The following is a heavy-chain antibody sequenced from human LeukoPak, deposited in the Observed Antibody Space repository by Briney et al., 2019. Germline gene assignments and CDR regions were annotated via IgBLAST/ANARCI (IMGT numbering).Heavy chain of an antibody. CDR3: ARRASAGSCFDY. CDR2: ISSGGSTI. V-gene: IGHV3-11*01. CDR1: GFTFSDYY. Sequence: GGSLRLSCAVSGFTFSDYYMSWIRQAPGKGLERVSFISSGGSTISHADSVKGRFTISRDNAENSLYLQMNSLRAEDTAVYYCARRASAGSCFDYWGQGTLVTVSS. J-gene: IGHJ4*02. D-gene: IGHD6-13*01.